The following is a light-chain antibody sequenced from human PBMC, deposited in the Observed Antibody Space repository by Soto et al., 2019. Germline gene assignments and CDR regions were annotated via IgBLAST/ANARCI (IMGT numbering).Light chain of an antibody. Sequence: DIQMTQSPSTLSASVRDRVTITCRASQTICSWLAWFQQRPGRAPKFLIYKASTLKNGVPLRFSGSGSGTQFTLTISSLQPDDFATYYCQHYNSYSEAFGQGTKVDIK. CDR2: KAS. CDR3: QHYNSYSEA. V-gene: IGKV1-5*03. J-gene: IGKJ1*01. CDR1: QTICSW.